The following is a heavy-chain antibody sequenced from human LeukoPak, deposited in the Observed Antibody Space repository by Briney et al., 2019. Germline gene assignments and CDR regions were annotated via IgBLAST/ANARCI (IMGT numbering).Heavy chain of an antibody. D-gene: IGHD4-11*01. Sequence: GGTLRLSCATSGFTFSSYPMSWVRQAPGRGLEWVSVISGNSGATYYADSVKGRFAISRDNAKNTVYLQMNNLRGEDTALYYCSKAGDTNYYRHGDYWGQGTLVTVSS. J-gene: IGHJ4*02. CDR1: GFTFSSYP. CDR2: ISGNSGAT. CDR3: SKAGDTNYYRHGDY. V-gene: IGHV3-23*01.